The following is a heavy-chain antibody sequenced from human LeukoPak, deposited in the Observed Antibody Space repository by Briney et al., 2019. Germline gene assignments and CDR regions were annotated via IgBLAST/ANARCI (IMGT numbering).Heavy chain of an antibody. CDR2: IIPIFGTA. J-gene: IGHJ1*01. CDR1: GGTFNSYA. CDR3: ARVTQLPNEYFQH. Sequence: SVKVSCKASGGTFNSYAISWVRQAPGQGLEWMGGIIPIFGTANYAQKFQGRVTITADESTSTAYMELSSLRSEDTAVYYCARVTQLPNEYFQHWGQGTLVTVSS. V-gene: IGHV1-69*01. D-gene: IGHD2-2*01.